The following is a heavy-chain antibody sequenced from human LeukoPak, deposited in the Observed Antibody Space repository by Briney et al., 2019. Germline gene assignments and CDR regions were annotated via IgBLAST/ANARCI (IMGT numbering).Heavy chain of an antibody. CDR1: GFTFNNYG. D-gene: IGHD3-10*01. CDR3: ARLGGSGSYTVDY. V-gene: IGHV3-33*01. J-gene: IGHJ4*02. Sequence: PGGSLRLSCAASGFTFNNYGMHWVRQAPGKGLEWVALIWYDGSNKYYADSVKGRFTISRDNSKNTLYLQMDSLGAKDTAVYSCARLGGSGSYTVDYWGQGTLVTVSS. CDR2: IWYDGSNK.